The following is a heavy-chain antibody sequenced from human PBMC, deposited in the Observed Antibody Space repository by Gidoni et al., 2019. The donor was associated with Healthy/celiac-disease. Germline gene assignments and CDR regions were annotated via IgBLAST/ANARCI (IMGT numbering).Heavy chain of an antibody. V-gene: IGHV3-13*01. Sequence: EVQLVESGGGLVQPGGSLRLSCAASGFTFSSYDMPWVRQATGKGLEWVSAIGTAGDTYYPGSVKGRFTISRENAKNSLYLQMNSLRAWDTAVYYCARGDYSIYYGMDVWGQGTTVTVSS. CDR3: ARGDYSIYYGMDV. CDR2: IGTAGDT. CDR1: GFTFSSYD. J-gene: IGHJ6*02. D-gene: IGHD4-4*01.